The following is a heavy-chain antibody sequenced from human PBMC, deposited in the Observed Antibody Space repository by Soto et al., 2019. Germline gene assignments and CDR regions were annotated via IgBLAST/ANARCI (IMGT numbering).Heavy chain of an antibody. V-gene: IGHV1-69*13. D-gene: IGHD2-21*02. Sequence: ASVKVSCKASGGTFSSYASSWVRHATGQGLEWMGGIIPIFGTANYAQKFQGRVTITADESTSTAYMELSSLRSEDTAVYYFASGYLCGGDCPPLSYAFDICGQGTMVTVS. CDR1: GGTFSSYA. CDR3: ASGYLCGGDCPPLSYAFDI. J-gene: IGHJ3*02. CDR2: IIPIFGTA.